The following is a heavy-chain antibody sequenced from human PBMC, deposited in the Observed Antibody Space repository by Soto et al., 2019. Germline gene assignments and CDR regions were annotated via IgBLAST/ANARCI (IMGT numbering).Heavy chain of an antibody. CDR3: ARGRYCSGGSCYSGGVPPSDY. J-gene: IGHJ4*02. Sequence: ASVKVSCKASGYTFTCYGISWVRQAPGQGLEWMGWISAYNGNTNYAQKLQGRVTMTADTSTSTAYMELRSLRSDDTAVYYCARGRYCSGGSCYSGGVPPSDYWGQGTLVTVSS. CDR2: ISAYNGNT. D-gene: IGHD2-15*01. V-gene: IGHV1-18*01. CDR1: GYTFTCYG.